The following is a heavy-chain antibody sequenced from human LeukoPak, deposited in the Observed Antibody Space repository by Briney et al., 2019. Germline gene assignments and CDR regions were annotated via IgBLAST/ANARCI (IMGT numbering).Heavy chain of an antibody. CDR2: VSGSGGST. CDR3: AASLPNIVVVPATKGPFGY. CDR1: GFTFSSYT. D-gene: IGHD2-2*01. V-gene: IGHV3-23*01. J-gene: IGHJ4*02. Sequence: PGGSLRLSCAASGFTFSSYTMSWVRQAPGKGLEWVSGVSGSGGSTHYADPVKGRFTISRDNSKNTLYLQMNSLRAEDTAVYYCAASLPNIVVVPATKGPFGYWGQGTLVTVSS.